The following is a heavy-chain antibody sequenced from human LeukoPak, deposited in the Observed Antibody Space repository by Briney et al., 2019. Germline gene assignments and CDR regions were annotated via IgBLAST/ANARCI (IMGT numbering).Heavy chain of an antibody. CDR1: GFTVSSNY. Sequence: GGSLRLSCAASGFTVSSNYMSWVRQAPGKGLEWVSVIYSGGSTYYADSVKGQFTISRDNSQNTLYLQMNSLRAEDTAVYYCARVHSLTSGWATGYFDYWGQGTLVTVSS. V-gene: IGHV3-53*01. D-gene: IGHD6-19*01. J-gene: IGHJ4*02. CDR2: IYSGGST. CDR3: ARVHSLTSGWATGYFDY.